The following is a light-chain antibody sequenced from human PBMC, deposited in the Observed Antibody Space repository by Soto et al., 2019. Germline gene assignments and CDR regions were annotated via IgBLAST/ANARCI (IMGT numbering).Light chain of an antibody. J-gene: IGKJ2*01. Sequence: EIVLTRSPATLSLSPGERATLSCRASQSVSSSLAWYNQKPGQAPRLLIYDASNRATGIPARFSGSGSGTDCTLTISSREPEEVAVYYCQQRRNFPRTFGQGTKLEIK. CDR3: QQRRNFPRT. V-gene: IGKV3-11*01. CDR1: QSVSSS. CDR2: DAS.